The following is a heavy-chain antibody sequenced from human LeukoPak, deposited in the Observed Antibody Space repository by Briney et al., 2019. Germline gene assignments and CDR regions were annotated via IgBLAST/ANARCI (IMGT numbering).Heavy chain of an antibody. D-gene: IGHD5-18*01. CDR3: ARDRGGNRDGYYSDY. Sequence: SETLSLTCAVYGGSFSGYYWSWIRQPPGKGLEWIGEINHSGSTNYNPSLKSRVTISVDTSKNQFSLKLSSVTAADTAVYYCARDRGGNRDGYYSDYWDQGTLVTVSS. J-gene: IGHJ4*02. CDR2: INHSGST. CDR1: GGSFSGYY. V-gene: IGHV4-34*01.